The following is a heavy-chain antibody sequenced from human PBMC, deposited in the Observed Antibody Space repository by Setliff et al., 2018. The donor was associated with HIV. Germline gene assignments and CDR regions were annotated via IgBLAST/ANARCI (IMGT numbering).Heavy chain of an antibody. V-gene: IGHV4-34*01. CDR3: ARGGLGDGYNRDS. CDR2: INHSGTT. CDR1: GVSFSDYY. Sequence: PSETLSLTCAVYGVSFSDYYWGWIRQPPGKGLEWIGEINHSGTTNYNPSLKSRVTISVDTSKTQFSLNLNSVTAADTAVYYCARGGLGDGYNRDSWGQGTLVTVSS. D-gene: IGHD5-12*01. J-gene: IGHJ4*02.